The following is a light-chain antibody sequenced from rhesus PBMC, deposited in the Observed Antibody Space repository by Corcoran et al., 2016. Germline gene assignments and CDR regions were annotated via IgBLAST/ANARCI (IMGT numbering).Light chain of an antibody. CDR2: KAS. V-gene: IGKV1-22*01. CDR1: HSIDTW. CDR3: LQYRSSPFP. J-gene: IGKJ3*01. Sequence: DIQMTQSPSSLSASVGDIVTITCRASHSIDTWLDWYQQKPGKAPRLLIYKASILTSGDPSRCSGNGARTDFTLTIRSLRPDDFATFYCLQYRSSPFPFGPGAKLDIK.